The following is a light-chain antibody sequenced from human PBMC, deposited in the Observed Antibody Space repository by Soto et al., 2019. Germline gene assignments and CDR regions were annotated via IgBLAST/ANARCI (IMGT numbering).Light chain of an antibody. CDR2: EVN. CDR1: SSDVGGYNY. CDR3: SSYAGSSNV. J-gene: IGLJ1*01. Sequence: QSVLTQPPSASGSPGQSVAIPCTGTSSDVGGYNYVSWYQQHPGKAPKLMIYEVNKRPSGVPDRFSGSKSGNTASLTVSGLQAEDEADYYFSSYAGSSNVFGTGTKVTV. V-gene: IGLV2-8*01.